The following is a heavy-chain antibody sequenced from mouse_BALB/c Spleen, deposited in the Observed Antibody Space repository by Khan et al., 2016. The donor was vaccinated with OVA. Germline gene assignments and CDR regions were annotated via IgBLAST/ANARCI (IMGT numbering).Heavy chain of an antibody. CDR1: GYIFTNYW. V-gene: IGHV1-76*01. CDR2: IYPGTGSS. CDR3: EREGEVRYARDD. J-gene: IGHJ4*01. D-gene: IGHD2-14*01. Sequence: QVHVKQSGAELVRPGASVKLSCKTSGYIFTNYWIHWVKQRSGQGLEWIARIYPGTGSSYYNEKFKGKATLTADKYYSTAYMQLSSLKSDDAAVYVWEREGEVRYARDDWGQGTSGTVSS.